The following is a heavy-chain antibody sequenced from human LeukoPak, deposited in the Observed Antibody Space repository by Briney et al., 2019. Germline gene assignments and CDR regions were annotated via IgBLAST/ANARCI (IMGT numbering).Heavy chain of an antibody. V-gene: IGHV3-15*07. D-gene: IGHD1-20*01. CDR1: GFTFSNAW. CDR2: IKSKADGETI. CDR3: STLTSRGLSDS. J-gene: IGHJ4*02. Sequence: GGSLRLSCAASGFTFSNAWMNWVRQAPGKGLEWVGRIKSKADGETIDYAAPVKGRFTLSRDDSKNMLYLQMNSLKSEDTAVYYCSTLTSRGLSDSWGQGTLVTVSS.